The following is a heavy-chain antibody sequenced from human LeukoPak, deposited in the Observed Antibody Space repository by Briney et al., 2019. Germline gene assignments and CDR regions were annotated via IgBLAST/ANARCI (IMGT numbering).Heavy chain of an antibody. V-gene: IGHV3-23*01. D-gene: IGHD6-6*01. CDR2: ISNSGDDT. CDR3: AKTWYSTSMDY. CDR1: GFTLRNYA. J-gene: IGHJ4*02. Sequence: QPGGSLRLSCAASGFTLRNYAMSWVRQAPGKGLECVSVISNSGDDTYYADSVKGRFTISRDNSRNMLCLQMNSLRAEDTAVYYCAKTWYSTSMDYWGQGTLVAVSS.